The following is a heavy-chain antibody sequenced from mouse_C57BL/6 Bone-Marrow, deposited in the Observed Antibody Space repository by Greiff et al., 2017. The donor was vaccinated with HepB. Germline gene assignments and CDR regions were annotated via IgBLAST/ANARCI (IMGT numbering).Heavy chain of an antibody. D-gene: IGHD2-3*01. CDR3: ARHRWLLRAMDY. V-gene: IGHV5-12*01. CDR2: ISNGGGST. Sequence: EVMLVESGGGLVQPGGSLKLSCAASGFTFSDYYMYWVRQTPEKRLEWVAYISNGGGSTYYPDTVKGRFTISRDNAKNTLYLQMSRLKSEDTAMYYCARHRWLLRAMDYWGQGTSVTVSS. J-gene: IGHJ4*01. CDR1: GFTFSDYY.